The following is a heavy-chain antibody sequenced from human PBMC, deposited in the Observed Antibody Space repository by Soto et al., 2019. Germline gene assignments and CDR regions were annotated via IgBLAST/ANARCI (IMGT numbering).Heavy chain of an antibody. V-gene: IGHV1-8*01. Sequence: QVQLVQSGAEVKKPGASVKVSCKASGYTFTSYDINWVRQATGQGLEWMGWMNPNSGNTGYAQKFQGRVTMTRNTSISTAYMELSSLRSEDTAVYYCARAYLNDYGDYEGWFDPWGQGTLVTVSS. D-gene: IGHD4-17*01. CDR3: ARAYLNDYGDYEGWFDP. CDR1: GYTFTSYD. CDR2: MNPNSGNT. J-gene: IGHJ5*02.